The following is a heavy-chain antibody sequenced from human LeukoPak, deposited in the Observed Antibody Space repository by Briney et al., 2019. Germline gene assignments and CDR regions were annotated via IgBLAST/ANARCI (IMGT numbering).Heavy chain of an antibody. D-gene: IGHD3-16*02. CDR3: ARPYYVWGSYRYKGTEYYFDY. CDR1: GFTFRSFV. Sequence: PGGSLRLSCAASGFTFRSFVMHWVRQAPGKGLEWVAAISYEGGSNKYYVDSVKGRFTISRDNSKNTLYLQMNSLRAEDTAVYYCARPYYVWGSYRYKGTEYYFDYWGQGTLVTVSS. J-gene: IGHJ4*02. CDR2: ISYEGGSNK. V-gene: IGHV3-30-3*01.